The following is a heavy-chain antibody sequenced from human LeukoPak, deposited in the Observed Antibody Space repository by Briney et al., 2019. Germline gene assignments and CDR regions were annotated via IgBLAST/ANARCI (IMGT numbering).Heavy chain of an antibody. V-gene: IGHV4-59*01. CDR2: IYYSGST. D-gene: IGHD1-26*01. CDR1: GGSISSYY. J-gene: IGHJ4*02. CDR3: ARGRDSGSYYDYFDY. Sequence: SETLSLTCTVSGGSISSYYWSWIRQPPGKGLEWIGYIYYSGSTTYNPSLKSRVTISVDTSKNQFSLKLSSVTAADTAVYYCARGRDSGSYYDYFDYWGQGTLVTVSS.